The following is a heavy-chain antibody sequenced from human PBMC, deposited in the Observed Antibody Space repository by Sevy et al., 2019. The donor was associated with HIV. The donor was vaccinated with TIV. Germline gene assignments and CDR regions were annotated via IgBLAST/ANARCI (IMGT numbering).Heavy chain of an antibody. V-gene: IGHV3-48*03. CDR3: ARDLPPSATTVAHFDC. CDR1: GFTFSSYE. Sequence: GGSLRLSCVASGFTFSSYEMNWVRQAPGNGLEWVSYISNSGPSMYYSDSVKGRFTISRDKARNSLYLQMNSLRAEDTAVYYCARDLPPSATTVAHFDCSGQGTLVTVSS. CDR2: ISNSGPSM. D-gene: IGHD4-17*01. J-gene: IGHJ4*02.